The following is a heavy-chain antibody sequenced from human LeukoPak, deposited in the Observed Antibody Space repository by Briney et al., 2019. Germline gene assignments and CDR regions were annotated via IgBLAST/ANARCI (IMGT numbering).Heavy chain of an antibody. CDR2: ISSSSSYI. V-gene: IGHV3-21*01. CDR3: ARDVSSGGAFDI. J-gene: IGHJ3*02. Sequence: GGSLRLSCAASGFIFSNYEMNWVRQAPGKGLEWVSSISSSSSYIYYADSVKGRFTISRDNAKNSLYLQMNSLRAEDTAVYYCARDVSSGGAFDIWGQGTMVTVSS. D-gene: IGHD3-10*01. CDR1: GFIFSNYE.